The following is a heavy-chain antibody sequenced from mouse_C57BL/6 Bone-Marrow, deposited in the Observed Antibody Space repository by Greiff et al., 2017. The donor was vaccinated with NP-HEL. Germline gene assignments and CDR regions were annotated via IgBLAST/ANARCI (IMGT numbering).Heavy chain of an antibody. CDR3: ARHGDYFGSSYGYFDV. D-gene: IGHD1-1*01. J-gene: IGHJ1*03. V-gene: IGHV1-62-2*01. CDR2: FYPGSGSI. CDR1: GYTFTEYT. Sequence: VMLVESGAELVKPGASVKLSCKASGYTFTEYTIHWVKQRSGQGLEWIGWFYPGSGSIKYNEKFKDKATLTADNSSSTVYMDLSRMTSEDSAVYCCARHGDYFGSSYGYFDVWGTGTTVTVSS.